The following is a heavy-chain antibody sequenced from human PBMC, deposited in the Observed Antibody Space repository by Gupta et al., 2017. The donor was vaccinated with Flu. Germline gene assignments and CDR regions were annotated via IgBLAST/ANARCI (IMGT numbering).Heavy chain of an antibody. CDR2: INPNSGGT. V-gene: IGHV1-2*02. D-gene: IGHD2-15*01. CDR1: GYTFTGYY. CDR3: ARDGSDIVVVVAATPFYYYGMDV. J-gene: IGHJ6*02. Sequence: QVQLVQSGAEVKKPGASVKVSCKASGYTFTGYYMHWVRQAPGQGLEWMGWINPNSGGTNYAQKFQGRVTMTRDTSISTAYMELSRLRSDDTAVYYCARDGSDIVVVVAATPFYYYGMDVWGQGTTVTVSS.